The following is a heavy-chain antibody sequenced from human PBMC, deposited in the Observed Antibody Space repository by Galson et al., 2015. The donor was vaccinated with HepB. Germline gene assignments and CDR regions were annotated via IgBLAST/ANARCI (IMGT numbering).Heavy chain of an antibody. CDR1: GFTFSQYG. J-gene: IGHJ3*02. CDR3: AMKDLTYYYDSSGSNDALDI. CDR2: IWYDGNNK. D-gene: IGHD3-22*01. V-gene: IGHV3-33*01. Sequence: SLRLSCAASGFTFSQYGIHWVRQAPGKGLEWVALIWYDGNNKYYADSVKGRFTISRDNSKNTLYLEVHRLRAENTAVYYCAMKDLTYYYDSSGSNDALDIWGQGTMVTVSS.